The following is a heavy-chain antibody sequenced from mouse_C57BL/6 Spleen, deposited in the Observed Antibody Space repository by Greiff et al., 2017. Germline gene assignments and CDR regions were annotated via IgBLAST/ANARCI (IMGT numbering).Heavy chain of an antibody. Sequence: VQLQQSGPELVKPGASVKMSCKASGYTFTDYNMHWVKQSHGKSLEWIGYINPNNGGTSYNQKFKGKATLTVNKSSSTAYMELRSLTSEDSAVYYCASYYGSSYGAWFAYWGQGTLVTVSA. CDR1: GYTFTDYN. V-gene: IGHV1-22*01. CDR2: INPNNGGT. D-gene: IGHD1-1*01. J-gene: IGHJ3*01. CDR3: ASYYGSSYGAWFAY.